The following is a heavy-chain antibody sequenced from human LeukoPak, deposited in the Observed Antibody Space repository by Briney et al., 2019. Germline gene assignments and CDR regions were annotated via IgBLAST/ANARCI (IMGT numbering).Heavy chain of an antibody. J-gene: IGHJ4*02. D-gene: IGHD3-10*01. CDR2: ISWNSGSI. Sequence: PGGSLRLSCAASGFTFDDYATHWVRQAPGKGLEWVSGISWNSGSIGYADSVKGRFTISRDNAKNSLYLQMNSLRAEDTALYYCAKGGGSGKYFDYWGQGTLVTVSS. CDR1: GFTFDDYA. CDR3: AKGGGSGKYFDY. V-gene: IGHV3-9*01.